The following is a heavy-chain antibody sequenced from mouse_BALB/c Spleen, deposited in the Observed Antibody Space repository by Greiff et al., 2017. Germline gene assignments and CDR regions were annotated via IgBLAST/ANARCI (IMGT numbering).Heavy chain of an antibody. V-gene: IGHV1-31*01. CDR2: INPYNGAT. Sequence: VQLQQSGPELVKPGASVKISCKASGYSFTGYYMHWVKQSHVKSLEWIGRINPYNGATSYNQNFKDKASLTVDKSSSTAYMELHSLTSEDSAVYYCARGGRALFDYWGQGTTLTVSS. D-gene: IGHD3-3*01. CDR1: GYSFTGYY. CDR3: ARGGRALFDY. J-gene: IGHJ2*01.